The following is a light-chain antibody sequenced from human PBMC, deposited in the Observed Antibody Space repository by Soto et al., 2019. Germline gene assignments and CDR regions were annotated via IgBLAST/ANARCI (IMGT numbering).Light chain of an antibody. Sequence: ENVLTQSPGTLSLSPGGRATLSCRASQSVSSGHLAWYQQKPGQAPRLLIYGVSSRATGIPDRFSGSGSGTDFALTVSRLEPEDFAVYYCQQYGRSPWTFGQWTKVEI. J-gene: IGKJ1*01. CDR3: QQYGRSPWT. V-gene: IGKV3-20*01. CDR1: QSVSSGH. CDR2: GVS.